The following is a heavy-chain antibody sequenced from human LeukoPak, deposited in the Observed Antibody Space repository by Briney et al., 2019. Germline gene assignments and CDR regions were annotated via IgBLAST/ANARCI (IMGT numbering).Heavy chain of an antibody. Sequence: ASVKLSCKASGYTFSGTGWYLYWLRQAPGQGLECMGWIYPNNGATGYAQKFQGRVAMTRDTSISTAYMELSRLRPDDTAVYYCARDGPAQMVDFDYWGQGTLVTVSS. CDR1: GYTFSGTGWY. D-gene: IGHD3-10*01. CDR2: IYPNNGAT. CDR3: ARDGPAQMVDFDY. J-gene: IGHJ4*02. V-gene: IGHV1-2*02.